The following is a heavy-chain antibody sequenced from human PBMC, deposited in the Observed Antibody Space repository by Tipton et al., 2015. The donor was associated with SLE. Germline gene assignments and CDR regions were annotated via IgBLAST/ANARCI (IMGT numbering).Heavy chain of an antibody. CDR2: VDYGGNT. CDR1: GGSISSGTFY. J-gene: IGHJ4*02. Sequence: TLSLTCTVSGGSISSGTFYWTWIRQPPGKGLEWIGYVDYGGNTDYNPSLKSRVAISVDTPKKQFSLKLNSVTAADTAVYYCARLGSSTYLTLDGYYFDYWGQGALVTVSS. D-gene: IGHD2-2*01. V-gene: IGHV4-61*01. CDR3: ARLGSSTYLTLDGYYFDY.